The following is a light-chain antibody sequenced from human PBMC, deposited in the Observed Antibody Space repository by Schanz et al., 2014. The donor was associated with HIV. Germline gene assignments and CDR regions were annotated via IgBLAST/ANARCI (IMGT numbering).Light chain of an antibody. CDR2: DVT. V-gene: IGLV2-14*03. CDR3: SSYGGGDTLL. J-gene: IGLJ3*02. Sequence: QSALTQPASVSGSPGQSITISCTGTSSDVGADNSVSWYQQHPGRAPRLLVYDVTYRPSGVSNRFSGSKSGNTASLTISGLQADDEADYYCSSYGGGDTLLFGGGTKLTVL. CDR1: SSDVGADNS.